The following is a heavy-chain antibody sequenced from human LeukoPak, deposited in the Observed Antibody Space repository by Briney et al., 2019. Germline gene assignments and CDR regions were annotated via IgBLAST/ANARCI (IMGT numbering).Heavy chain of an antibody. J-gene: IGHJ3*02. CDR1: GYTFTSYD. Sequence: ASVKVSCKASGYTFTSYDINWVRQATGQGLEWMGWMNPNSGNTGYAQKFQGRVTMTRNTSISTAYMELSSLRAEDTAVYYCATERSYYESPEGSVGAFDIWGPGTMVTVSS. CDR2: MNPNSGNT. V-gene: IGHV1-8*01. D-gene: IGHD1-26*01. CDR3: ATERSYYESPEGSVGAFDI.